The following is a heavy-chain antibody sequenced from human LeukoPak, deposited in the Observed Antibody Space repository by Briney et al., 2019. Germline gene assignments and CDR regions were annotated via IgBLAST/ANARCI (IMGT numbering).Heavy chain of an antibody. J-gene: IGHJ4*02. CDR3: AKDSSGSYRFDY. V-gene: IGHV3-23*01. Sequence: GGSLRLSCAASGFTFSSYSMNWVRQAPGKGLEWVSAISGSGGSTYYADSVKGRFTISRDNSKNTLYLQMNSLRAEDTAVYYCAKDSSGSYRFDYWGQGTLVTVSS. CDR2: ISGSGGST. CDR1: GFTFSSYS. D-gene: IGHD1-26*01.